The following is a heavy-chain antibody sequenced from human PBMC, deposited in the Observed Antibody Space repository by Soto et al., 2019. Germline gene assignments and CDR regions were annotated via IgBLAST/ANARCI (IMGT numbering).Heavy chain of an antibody. J-gene: IGHJ4*02. CDR3: AKDLTRGQPN. CDR1: GFTFSSYG. CDR2: ISYDGRNK. Sequence: QVQLVESGGGVVQPGRSLRLSCAASGFTFSSYGMHWVRQAPGKGLEWVAVISYDGRNKYYADSVKGRFTISRDNSKNPLYLQMNSLRAEDTAVYYCAKDLTRGQPNWGQGTLVTVSS. V-gene: IGHV3-30*18.